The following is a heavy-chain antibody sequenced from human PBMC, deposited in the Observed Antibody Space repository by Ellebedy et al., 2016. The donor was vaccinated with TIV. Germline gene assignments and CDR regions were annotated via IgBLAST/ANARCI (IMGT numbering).Heavy chain of an antibody. CDR3: AKDLHYYGMDV. CDR2: ISQNYGVT. V-gene: IGHV3-23*01. D-gene: IGHD5/OR15-5a*01. CDR1: GFTFTNHF. J-gene: IGHJ6*02. Sequence: PGGSLRLSCAASGFTFTNHFMNWVRQAPGKGLEWVASISQNYGVTQYAVSVRGRFTISRDDSKNTLYLHMNSLRAEDTALYYCAKDLHYYGMDVWGQGTTVTVSS.